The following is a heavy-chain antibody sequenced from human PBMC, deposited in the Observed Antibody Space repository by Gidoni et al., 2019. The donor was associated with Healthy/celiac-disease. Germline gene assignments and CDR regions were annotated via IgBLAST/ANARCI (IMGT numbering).Heavy chain of an antibody. J-gene: IGHJ5*02. D-gene: IGHD6-13*01. CDR1: GVTFSDYY. Sequence: QVQLVESGGGLVKPGGSLRLSCAASGVTFSDYYMSWIRQAPGKGLGWVAYLSSSGSTIYYADSVKGRFTISRDNAKNSLYLQMNSRRAEDTAVYYCARDLSRAAAGYNWFDPWGQGTLVTVSS. CDR3: ARDLSRAAAGYNWFDP. V-gene: IGHV3-11*01. CDR2: LSSSGSTI.